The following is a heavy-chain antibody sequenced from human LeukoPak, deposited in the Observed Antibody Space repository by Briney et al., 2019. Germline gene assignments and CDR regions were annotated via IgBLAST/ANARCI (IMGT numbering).Heavy chain of an antibody. V-gene: IGHV3-53*01. CDR3: TTSITMIVVVFAFDY. CDR2: ISGGGDT. Sequence: PGGSLRLSCAASGFIVSSNYMTWVRQAPGKGLEWVSVISGGGDTYYADSVKGRFTISRDNSKNTLYLQMNSLRAEDTAVYYCTTSITMIVVVFAFDYWGQGTLVTVSS. J-gene: IGHJ4*02. CDR1: GFIVSSNY. D-gene: IGHD3-22*01.